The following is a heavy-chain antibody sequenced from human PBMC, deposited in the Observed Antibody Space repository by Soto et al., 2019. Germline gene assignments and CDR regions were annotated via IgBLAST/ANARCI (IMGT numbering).Heavy chain of an antibody. CDR1: GGSLSGYY. D-gene: IGHD3-10*01. V-gene: IGHV4-34*01. CDR3: ARGKLLTMVRGVSPMDV. Sequence: SETLSLTCAVYGGSLSGYYWSWIRQPPGKGLEWIGEIIHSGSTNYNPSLKSRVTISVDTSKNQFSLKVTSVTAADTAVYYCARGKLLTMVRGVSPMDVWGQGTTVTVSS. J-gene: IGHJ6*02. CDR2: IIHSGST.